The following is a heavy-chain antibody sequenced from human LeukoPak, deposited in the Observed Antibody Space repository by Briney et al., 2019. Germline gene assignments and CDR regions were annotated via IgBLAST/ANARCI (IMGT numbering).Heavy chain of an antibody. Sequence: ASVKVSCKASGYTFNRYDINWVRQAPGHALEWMGGIIPIFGTANYAQKFQGRVTITTDESTSTAYMELSSLRSEDTAVYYCARVSERHYYYYGMDVWGQGTTVTVSS. J-gene: IGHJ6*02. CDR2: IIPIFGTA. CDR3: ARVSERHYYYYGMDV. V-gene: IGHV1-69*05. CDR1: GYTFNRYD.